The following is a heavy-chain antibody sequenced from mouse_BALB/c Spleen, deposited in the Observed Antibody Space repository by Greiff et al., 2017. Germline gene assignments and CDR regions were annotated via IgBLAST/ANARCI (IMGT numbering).Heavy chain of an antibody. J-gene: IGHJ3*01. CDR1: GFTFSSYA. CDR2: ISSGGSYT. CDR3: ARSDDYGSWFAY. D-gene: IGHD2-4*01. Sequence: EVQRVESGGGLVKPGGSLKLSCAASGFTFSSYAMSWVRQSPEKRLEWVAEISSGGSYTYYPDTVTGRFTISRDNAKNTLYLEMSSLRSEDTAMYYCARSDDYGSWFAYWGQGTLVTVSA. V-gene: IGHV5-9-4*01.